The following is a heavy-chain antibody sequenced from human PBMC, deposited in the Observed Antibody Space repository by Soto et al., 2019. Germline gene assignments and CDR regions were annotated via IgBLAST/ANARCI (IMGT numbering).Heavy chain of an antibody. CDR3: APYSSSWDYYYYYGMDV. CDR1: GGTFSSYA. V-gene: IGHV1-69*01. D-gene: IGHD6-13*01. Sequence: QVQLVQSGAEVKKPGSSVKVSRKASGGTFSSYASSWVRQAPGQGLEWMGGIIPIFGTANYAQKFQGRVTITADESTSTAYMELSSLRSEDTAVYYCAPYSSSWDYYYYYGMDVWGQGATVTVSS. CDR2: IIPIFGTA. J-gene: IGHJ6*02.